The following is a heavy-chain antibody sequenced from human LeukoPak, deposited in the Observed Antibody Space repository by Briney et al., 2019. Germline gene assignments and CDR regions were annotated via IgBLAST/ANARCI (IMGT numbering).Heavy chain of an antibody. D-gene: IGHD3-3*01. Sequence: AASVKVSCKASGYTFTSYGISWVRQAPGQGLEWMGWISAYNGNTNYAQKLQGRVTMTTDTSTSTAYMELRSLRSDDTAVYYCAREGATYYDFWSGQTLFDLWGRGTLVTVSS. J-gene: IGHJ2*01. CDR1: GYTFTSYG. CDR3: AREGATYYDFWSGQTLFDL. V-gene: IGHV1-18*01. CDR2: ISAYNGNT.